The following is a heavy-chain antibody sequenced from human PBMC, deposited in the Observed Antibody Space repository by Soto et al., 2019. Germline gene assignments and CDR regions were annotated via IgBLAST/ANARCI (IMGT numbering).Heavy chain of an antibody. CDR1: GYTFTTYG. J-gene: IGHJ4*02. D-gene: IGHD3-10*01. CDR2: ITAYNGNT. CDR3: ARDYGAGSSSRFDY. Sequence: QVQLVQSGAEVKKPGASVKVSCKASGYTFTTYGISWVRQAPGQGLEWMGWITAYNGNTKYARKFQERVTITTDTSTSTAYMELTSLRSDDAAMYYCARDYGAGSSSRFDYWGQGALVTVSS. V-gene: IGHV1-18*01.